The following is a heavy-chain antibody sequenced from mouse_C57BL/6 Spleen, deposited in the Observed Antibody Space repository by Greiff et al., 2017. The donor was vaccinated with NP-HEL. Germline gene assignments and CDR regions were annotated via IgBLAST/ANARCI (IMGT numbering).Heavy chain of an antibody. J-gene: IGHJ4*01. D-gene: IGHD2-10*02. CDR3: ARTLVPRAMDY. V-gene: IGHV14-2*01. Sequence: EVQLHQSGAELVKPGASVKLSCTASGFNIKDYYMHWVKQRTEQGLEWIGRIDPEDGETKYAPNFQGQAPITADTSSNTAYLQLSSLTSEDTAVYYCARTLVPRAMDYWGQGTSVTVSS. CDR2: IDPEDGET. CDR1: GFNIKDYY.